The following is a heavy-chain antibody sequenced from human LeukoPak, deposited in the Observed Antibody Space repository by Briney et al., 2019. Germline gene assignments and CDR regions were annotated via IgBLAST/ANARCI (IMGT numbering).Heavy chain of an antibody. Sequence: ASVKVSCKASGGTFSSYAISWVRQAPGQGLEWMGGIIPIFGTANCAQKFQGRVTITADESTSTAYMELSSLRSEDTAVYYCARSIRDGYNLRYYYYYMDVWGKGTTVTISS. J-gene: IGHJ6*03. CDR3: ARSIRDGYNLRYYYYYMDV. V-gene: IGHV1-69*01. CDR2: IIPIFGTA. CDR1: GGTFSSYA. D-gene: IGHD5-24*01.